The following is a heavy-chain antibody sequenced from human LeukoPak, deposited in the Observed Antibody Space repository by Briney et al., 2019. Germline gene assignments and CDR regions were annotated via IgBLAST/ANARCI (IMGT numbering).Heavy chain of an antibody. CDR3: AIRIAVAGTGFDY. CDR2: ISDTGDST. J-gene: IGHJ4*02. D-gene: IGHD6-19*01. V-gene: IGHV3-23*01. CDR1: GFTFSNCA. Sequence: GGSLRLSCAASGFTFSNCAMSWVRQAPGKGLEWVSSISDTGDSTNHADSVKGRFTISRDNSKNTLFLQMNSLRAEDTAIYYCAIRIAVAGTGFDYWGQGTLVTVSS.